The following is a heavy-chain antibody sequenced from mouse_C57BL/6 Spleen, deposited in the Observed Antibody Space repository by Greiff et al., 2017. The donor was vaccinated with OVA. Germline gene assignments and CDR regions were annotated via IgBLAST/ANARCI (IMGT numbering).Heavy chain of an antibody. CDR1: GFTFSSYG. CDR3: ASPSYYASSAFDY. D-gene: IGHD1-1*01. J-gene: IGHJ2*01. V-gene: IGHV5-6*02. CDR2: ISSGGSYT. Sequence: DVMLVESGGDLVKPGGSLKLSCAASGFTFSSYGMSWVRQTPDQRLEWVATISSGGSYTYSPDSVKGRFTISRDNAKNTPYLQMSSLKSEDTAMYYCASPSYYASSAFDYWGQGTTLTVSS.